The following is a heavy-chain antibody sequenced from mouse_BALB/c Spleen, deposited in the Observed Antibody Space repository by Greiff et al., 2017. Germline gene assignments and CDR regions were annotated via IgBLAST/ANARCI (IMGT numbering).Heavy chain of an antibody. CDR1: GFNIKDTY. V-gene: IGHV14-3*02. CDR2: IDPANGNT. D-gene: IGHD3-2*01. Sequence: EVQLVESGAELVKPGASVKLSCTASGFNIKDTYMHWVKQRPEQGLEWIGRIDPANGNTKYDPKFQGKATITADTSSNTAYLQLSSLTSEDTAVYYCASSPRQLGLIGWFAYWGQGTLVTVSA. J-gene: IGHJ3*01. CDR3: ASSPRQLGLIGWFAY.